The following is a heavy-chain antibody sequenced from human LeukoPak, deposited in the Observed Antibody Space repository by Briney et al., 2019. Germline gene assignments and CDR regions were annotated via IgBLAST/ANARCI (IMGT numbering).Heavy chain of an antibody. Sequence: PGGSLRLSCAASGFTFDDYAMHWVRQAPGKGLERVSGISWNSGSIGYADSVKGRFTISRDNAKNSLYLQMNSLRAEDTALYYCAKDEDHSGYDSAFDIWGQGTMVTVSS. CDR2: ISWNSGSI. CDR1: GFTFDDYA. V-gene: IGHV3-9*01. J-gene: IGHJ3*02. D-gene: IGHD5-12*01. CDR3: AKDEDHSGYDSAFDI.